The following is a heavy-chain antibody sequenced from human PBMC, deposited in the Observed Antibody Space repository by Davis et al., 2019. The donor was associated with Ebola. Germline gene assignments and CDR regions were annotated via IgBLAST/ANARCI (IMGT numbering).Heavy chain of an antibody. V-gene: IGHV3-73*01. CDR2: IRSKANSYAT. Sequence: GESLKISCAASGFTFSGSAMHWVRQASGKGLEWVGRIRSKANSYATAYAASVKGRFTISRDDSKNTAYLQMNSLKTEDTAVYYCTGADYGDYGVFDYWGQGTLVTVS. J-gene: IGHJ4*02. CDR3: TGADYGDYGVFDY. D-gene: IGHD4-17*01. CDR1: GFTFSGSA.